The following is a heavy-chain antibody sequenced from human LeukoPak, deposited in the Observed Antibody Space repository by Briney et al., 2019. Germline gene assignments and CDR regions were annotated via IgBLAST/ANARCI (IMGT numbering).Heavy chain of an antibody. CDR1: GFTFSDSA. D-gene: IGHD4/OR15-4a*01. J-gene: IGHJ4*02. CDR2: IRRKPNNLAP. CDR3: TKRLIGATPFVY. V-gene: IGHV3-73*01. Sequence: GGSLTLSCAASGFTFSDSAVHWVRRACGEGGVWVGCIRRKPNNLAPAYSASVKCRFTISRDDSKNTAYLQMNSLNTGDTAMYYCTKRLIGATPFVYWGEGTLVPVSS.